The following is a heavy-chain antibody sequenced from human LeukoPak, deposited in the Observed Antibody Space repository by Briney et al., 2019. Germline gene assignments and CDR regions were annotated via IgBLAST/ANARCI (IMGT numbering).Heavy chain of an antibody. Sequence: GGSLRLSCAASGFTFSSYGMHWVRQAPGKGLEWVAVISYDGSNKYYADSVKGRFTISRDNSKNTLYLQMNSLRAEDTAVYYCAREGNGSGTRRYYYYMDVWGKGTTVTVSS. V-gene: IGHV3-30*03. CDR3: AREGNGSGTRRYYYYMDV. CDR2: ISYDGSNK. CDR1: GFTFSSYG. J-gene: IGHJ6*03. D-gene: IGHD3-10*01.